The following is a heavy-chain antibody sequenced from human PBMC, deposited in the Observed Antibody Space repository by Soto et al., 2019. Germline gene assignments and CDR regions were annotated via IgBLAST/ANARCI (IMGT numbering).Heavy chain of an antibody. CDR3: ARSQGGSSSLDIYYYSYYGMDV. Sequence: QVQLVQSGAEVKKPGSSVKVSCKAHGGTFSTYAISWVRQAPGQGLEWMGGVIPIFGTPKYAQKFQGRVTITADESTSTGYMELRSLRSEDTAVYYCARSQGGSSSLDIYYYSYYGMDVWGQGTTVTVSS. CDR2: VIPIFGTP. V-gene: IGHV1-69*01. CDR1: GGTFSTYA. D-gene: IGHD2-15*01. J-gene: IGHJ6*02.